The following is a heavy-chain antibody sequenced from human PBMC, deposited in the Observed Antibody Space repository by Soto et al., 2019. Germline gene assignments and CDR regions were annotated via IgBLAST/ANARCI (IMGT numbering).Heavy chain of an antibody. CDR2: IWYDGSNK. CDR1: GFPFSSYG. D-gene: IGHD1-26*01. CDR3: ARDSSGSGGAFDI. V-gene: IGHV3-33*01. Sequence: GGSLRLSCAASGFPFSSYGMHWVRQAPGQGLEWVAAIWYDGSNKNYADSVKDRFTISRDNSKNTLYLQMNSLRAEDTAVYYCARDSSGSGGAFDIWGQGTMVTVSS. J-gene: IGHJ3*02.